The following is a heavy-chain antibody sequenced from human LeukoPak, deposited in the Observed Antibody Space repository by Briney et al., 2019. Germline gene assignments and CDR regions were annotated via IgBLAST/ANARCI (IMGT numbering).Heavy chain of an antibody. J-gene: IGHJ4*02. D-gene: IGHD6-13*01. Sequence: GGSLRLSCAASGFTFSAYWMTWVRQAPGKGLEWVSAISGSGGSTYYADSVKGRFTISRDNSKNTLYLQMNSLRAEDTAVYFCAKAGSMSWYDYWGQGTLVTVSS. CDR3: AKAGSMSWYDY. CDR1: GFTFSAYW. CDR2: ISGSGGST. V-gene: IGHV3-23*01.